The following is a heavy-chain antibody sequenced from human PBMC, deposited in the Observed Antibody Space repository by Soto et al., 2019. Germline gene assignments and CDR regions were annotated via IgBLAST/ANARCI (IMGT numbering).Heavy chain of an antibody. Sequence: SETLSLTCTVSGGSISSYYWSWIRQPPGKGLEWIGYIYYSGSTNYKPSLKSRVTISVDTSKNQFSLKLSSVTAADTAVYYCARDRLDSSNWFDPWGQGTLVTVSS. CDR1: GGSISSYY. CDR3: ARDRLDSSNWFDP. D-gene: IGHD6-13*01. CDR2: IYYSGST. V-gene: IGHV4-59*01. J-gene: IGHJ5*02.